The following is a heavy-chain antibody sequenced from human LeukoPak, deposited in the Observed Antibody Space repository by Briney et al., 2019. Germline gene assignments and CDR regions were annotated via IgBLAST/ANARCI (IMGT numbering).Heavy chain of an antibody. CDR3: ASAALGCSGGSCYSGRFDP. D-gene: IGHD2-15*01. CDR2: IIPIFGTA. CDR1: GGTFSSYA. J-gene: IGHJ5*02. V-gene: IGHV1-69*06. Sequence: SVKVSRKASGGTFSSYAISWVRQAPGQGLEWMGGIIPIFGTANYAQKFQGRVTITAAKSTSTAYMELSSLRSEDTAVYYCASAALGCSGGSCYSGRFDPWGQGTLVTVSS.